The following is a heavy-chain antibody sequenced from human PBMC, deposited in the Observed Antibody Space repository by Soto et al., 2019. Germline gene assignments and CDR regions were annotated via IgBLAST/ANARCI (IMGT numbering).Heavy chain of an antibody. CDR2: ISAYNGNT. CDR1: GYTFTSYG. CDR3: ARVAITMVRGVAQLYYYYGMDV. V-gene: IGHV1-18*01. D-gene: IGHD3-10*01. J-gene: IGHJ6*02. Sequence: GASVKVSCKASGYTFTSYGISWVRQAPGQGLEWMGWISAYNGNTNYAQKLQGRVTMTTDTSTSTAYMELRSLRSDDTAVYYCARVAITMVRGVAQLYYYYGMDVWGQGTTVTVSS.